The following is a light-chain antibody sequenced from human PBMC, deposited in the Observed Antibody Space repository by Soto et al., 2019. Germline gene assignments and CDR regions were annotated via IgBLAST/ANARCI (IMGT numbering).Light chain of an antibody. CDR3: HQFGDSPRT. CDR2: ATS. Sequence: EIVLTQSPGTLSLSPGETATLSCRASQTVNSDYLAWFQQRPGQAPRLLIFATSRRATDIPDRFSGSGSGTDFTRAIRRLEPEDVAVYYCHQFGDSPRTFGQGTKVE. J-gene: IGKJ1*01. V-gene: IGKV3-20*01. CDR1: QTVNSDY.